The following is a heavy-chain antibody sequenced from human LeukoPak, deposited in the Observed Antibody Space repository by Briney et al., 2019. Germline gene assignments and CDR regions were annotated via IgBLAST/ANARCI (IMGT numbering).Heavy chain of an antibody. V-gene: IGHV1-24*01. CDR3: ASLTPMYLNYFDY. D-gene: IGHD2-8*01. Sequence: ASVKVSCKVSGYTLTELSMHWVRQAPGKGLEWMGGFDPEDGETIYTQKFQGRVTMTEDTSTDTAYMEPSSLRSEDTAVYYCASLTPMYLNYFDYWGQGTLVTVSS. J-gene: IGHJ4*02. CDR2: FDPEDGET. CDR1: GYTLTELS.